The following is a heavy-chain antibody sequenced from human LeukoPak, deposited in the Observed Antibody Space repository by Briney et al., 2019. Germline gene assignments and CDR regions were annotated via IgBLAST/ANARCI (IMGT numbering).Heavy chain of an antibody. CDR1: GYTLTELS. CDR3: ATDYSAAGPFDY. Sequence: EASVKVSCKVSGYTLTELSMHWVRQAPGKGLEWMGGFDPEDGETIYAQKFQGRVTMTEDTSTDTACMELSSLRSEDTAMYYCATDYSAAGPFDYWGQGTLVTVSS. V-gene: IGHV1-24*01. CDR2: FDPEDGET. J-gene: IGHJ4*02. D-gene: IGHD6-13*01.